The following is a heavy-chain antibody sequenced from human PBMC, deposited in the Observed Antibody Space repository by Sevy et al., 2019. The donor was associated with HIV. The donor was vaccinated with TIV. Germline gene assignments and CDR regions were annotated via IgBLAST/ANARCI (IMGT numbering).Heavy chain of an antibody. CDR2: ISWNSGSI. J-gene: IGHJ2*01. CDR1: GFTFDDYA. V-gene: IGHV3-9*01. CDR3: AKDYTDQYCSGGSCYSRYFDL. D-gene: IGHD2-15*01. Sequence: GGSLRLSCAASGFTFDDYAMHWVRQAPGKGLEWVSGISWNSGSIGYADSVKGRFTISRDNAKNSLYLQMNSLRAEDTAWYYCAKDYTDQYCSGGSCYSRYFDLWGRGTLVTVSS.